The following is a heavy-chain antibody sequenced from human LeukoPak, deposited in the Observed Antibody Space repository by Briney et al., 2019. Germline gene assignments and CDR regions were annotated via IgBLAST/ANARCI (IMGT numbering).Heavy chain of an antibody. Sequence: PGGSLRLSCAASGFTFSSYSMNWVRQAPGKGLEWVSSISSSSSYIYYADSVKGRFTISRDNAKNSLYLQMNSLRAEDTAVYNCARGYSSGWYFDSWGQGNLVTVSS. CDR1: GFTFSSYS. CDR3: ARGYSSGWYFDS. J-gene: IGHJ4*02. V-gene: IGHV3-21*01. CDR2: ISSSSSYI. D-gene: IGHD6-19*01.